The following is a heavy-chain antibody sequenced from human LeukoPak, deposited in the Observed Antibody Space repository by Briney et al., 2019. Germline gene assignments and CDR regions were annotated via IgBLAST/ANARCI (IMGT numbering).Heavy chain of an antibody. Sequence: EASVKVSCKASGGTFSSYAISWVRQAPGQGLEWMGGIIPIFGTANYAQKFQGRVTITADESTSTAYTELSSLRSEDTAVYYCASPFHYSSDAFDIWGQGTMVTVSS. V-gene: IGHV1-69*01. D-gene: IGHD4-11*01. CDR2: IIPIFGTA. CDR1: GGTFSSYA. J-gene: IGHJ3*02. CDR3: ASPFHYSSDAFDI.